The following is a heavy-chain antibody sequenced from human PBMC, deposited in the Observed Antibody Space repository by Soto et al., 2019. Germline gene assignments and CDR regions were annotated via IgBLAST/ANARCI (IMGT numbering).Heavy chain of an antibody. CDR2: INEDGSVK. V-gene: IGHV3-7*01. J-gene: IGHJ4*02. CDR1: GLTFSSYW. Sequence: EVQLVESGGGLVQPGGSLRLSCAASGLTFSSYWMTWVRQAPGRGLEWVANINEDGSVKGYVDSVKGRFTISRDNARNALNLRMNSLRAGATAVYYCARDIPTGASYLAYWGQGTLVTVSS. D-gene: IGHD2-2*01. CDR3: ARDIPTGASYLAY.